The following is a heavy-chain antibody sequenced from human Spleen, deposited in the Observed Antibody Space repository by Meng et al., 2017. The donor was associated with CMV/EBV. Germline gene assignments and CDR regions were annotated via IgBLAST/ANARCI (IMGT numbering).Heavy chain of an antibody. CDR2: IRYDGSNK. J-gene: IGHJ4*02. D-gene: IGHD1-1*01. Sequence: GGSLRLSCAASGFTFSSYGMHWVRQAPGKGLEWVAFIRYDGSNKYYAEFVKGRFTISRDNAKHSLYLQMNSLRAEDTAVYYCARDLYNWNDETFDYWGQGTLVTVSS. V-gene: IGHV3-30*02. CDR1: GFTFSSYG. CDR3: ARDLYNWNDETFDY.